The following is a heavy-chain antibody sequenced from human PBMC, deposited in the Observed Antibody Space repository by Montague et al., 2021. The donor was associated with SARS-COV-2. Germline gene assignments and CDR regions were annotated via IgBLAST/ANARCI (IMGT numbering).Heavy chain of an antibody. V-gene: IGHV3-48*03. CDR2: ISSSGSSI. J-gene: IGHJ4*02. D-gene: IGHD3-22*01. CDR1: GFTFSSYE. Sequence: SLRLSCAASGFTFSSYEMNLFRQAPVKGLEWASYISSSGSSIYYSDSVKVRFTISRDNAKNSLYLQMNILSAEDTAVYYCVREGYYDSSGYPLSYWGQGTLVTVSS. CDR3: VREGYYDSSGYPLSY.